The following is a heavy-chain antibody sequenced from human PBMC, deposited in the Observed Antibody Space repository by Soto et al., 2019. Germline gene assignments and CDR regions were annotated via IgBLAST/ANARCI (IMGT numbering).Heavy chain of an antibody. CDR3: ARIFVTPPNRSYYDILTGYLTYYYYYYMDV. CDR1: GGSISSGGYY. D-gene: IGHD3-9*01. J-gene: IGHJ6*03. Sequence: PSETLSLTCTVSGGSISSGGYYWSWIRQHPGKGLEWIGYIYYSGSTYYNPSLKSRVTISVDTSKNQFSLKLSSVTAADTAVYYCARIFVTPPNRSYYDILTGYLTYYYYYYMDVWGKGTTVTVSS. V-gene: IGHV4-31*03. CDR2: IYYSGST.